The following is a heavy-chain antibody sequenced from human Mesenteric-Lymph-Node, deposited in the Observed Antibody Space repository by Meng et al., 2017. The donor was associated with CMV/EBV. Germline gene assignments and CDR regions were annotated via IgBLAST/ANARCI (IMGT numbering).Heavy chain of an antibody. CDR3: AKASYSSGWYYFDY. CDR1: GFTFSSYA. D-gene: IGHD6-19*01. Sequence: GGSLRLSCAASGFTFSSYAMSWVRQAPGKGLEWVSVIYSGGSSTYYADSVKGRFTISRDNSKNTLYLQMNSLRAEDTAVYYCAKASYSSGWYYFDYWGQGTLVTVSS. CDR2: IYSGGSST. V-gene: IGHV3-23*03. J-gene: IGHJ4*02.